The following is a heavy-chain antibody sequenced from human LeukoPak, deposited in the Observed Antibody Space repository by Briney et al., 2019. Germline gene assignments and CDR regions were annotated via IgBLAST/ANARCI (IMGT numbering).Heavy chain of an antibody. D-gene: IGHD2-2*01. CDR3: ARCYCTATSCYYFDF. CDR2: INPNSGGT. CDR1: GYTFTGYY. Sequence: ASVKGTCKASGYTFTGYYMHWVRQAPGQGLEWMGWINPNSGGTNYAQKFQGRVTMTRDTSISTAYMELSSLRSDDTAVYYCARCYCTATSCYYFDFWGQGTRLTVSS. J-gene: IGHJ4*02. V-gene: IGHV1-2*02.